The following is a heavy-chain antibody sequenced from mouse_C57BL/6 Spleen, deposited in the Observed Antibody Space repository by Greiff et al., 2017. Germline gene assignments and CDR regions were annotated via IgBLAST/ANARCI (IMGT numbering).Heavy chain of an antibody. Sequence: EVMLVESGGGLVQPGGSLSLSCAASGFTFTDYYMSWVRQPPGKALEWLGFIRNKANGYTTEYSASVKGRFTISRDNSQSILYLQMNALRAEDGATYYCARYEDYGPPFAYWGQGTLVTVSA. V-gene: IGHV7-3*01. CDR2: IRNKANGYTT. D-gene: IGHD1-1*01. CDR1: GFTFTDYY. J-gene: IGHJ3*01. CDR3: ARYEDYGPPFAY.